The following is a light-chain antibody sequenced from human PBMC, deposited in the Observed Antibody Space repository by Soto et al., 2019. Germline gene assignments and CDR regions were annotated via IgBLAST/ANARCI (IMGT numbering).Light chain of an antibody. CDR2: SNN. CDR1: SSNIGSNT. Sequence: VLTQPPSASGTPGQRVTISCSGSSSNIGSNTVNWYQQLPGTAPKLLIYSNNQRPSGVPDRFSGSKSGTSASLAISGLQSEDEADYYCAAWDDSVYGDVCTTGT. J-gene: IGLJ1*01. CDR3: AAWDDSVYGDV. V-gene: IGLV1-44*01.